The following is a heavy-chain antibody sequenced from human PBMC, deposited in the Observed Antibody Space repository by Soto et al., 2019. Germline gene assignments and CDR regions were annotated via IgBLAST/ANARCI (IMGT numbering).Heavy chain of an antibody. V-gene: IGHV3-66*02. CDR1: GFTFSSYA. J-gene: IGHJ3*02. D-gene: IGHD2-15*01. CDR2: IYSCGST. CDR3: ARANGSGGSCYSFGFDAFDI. Sequence: EVQLLESGGGLVQPGGSLRLSCAASGFTFSSYAMSWVRQAPGKGLEWVSVIYSCGSTYYADSVKGRFTISRDNSKNTLYLQMNSLRAEDTAVYYCARANGSGGSCYSFGFDAFDIWGQGTMVTVSS.